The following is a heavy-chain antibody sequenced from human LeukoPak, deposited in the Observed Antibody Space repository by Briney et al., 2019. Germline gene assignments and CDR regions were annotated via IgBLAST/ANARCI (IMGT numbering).Heavy chain of an antibody. J-gene: IGHJ6*03. CDR3: AREIGRGWQFYMDV. Sequence: KPSETLSLTCTVSGYSISSGYYWGWSRQPPGKVLEWIGTIYHRVNTYNSPSLKSRFTISVDTSKNQFSLQLNSVTPEDTAVYYCAREIGRGWQFYMDVWGKGTTVTVSS. V-gene: IGHV4-38-2*02. CDR2: IYHRVNT. CDR1: GYSISSGYY. D-gene: IGHD6-19*01.